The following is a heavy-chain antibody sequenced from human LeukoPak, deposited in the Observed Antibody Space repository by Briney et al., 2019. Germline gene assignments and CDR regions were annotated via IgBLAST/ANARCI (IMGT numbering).Heavy chain of an antibody. Sequence: PGGSLRLSCAASGFTFSDHFMDWVRQAPGKGLEWVGHTRDKPNSYTTEYAASVKGRFTISRDDSKNSLYLQMNSLKTEDTAVYYCARGRRDFRNGYFDYWGQGTLVTVSS. CDR2: TRDKPNSYTT. J-gene: IGHJ4*02. CDR3: ARGRRDFRNGYFDY. V-gene: IGHV3-72*01. CDR1: GFTFSDHF. D-gene: IGHD3-3*01.